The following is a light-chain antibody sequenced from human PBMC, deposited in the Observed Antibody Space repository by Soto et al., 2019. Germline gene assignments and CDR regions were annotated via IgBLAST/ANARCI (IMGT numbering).Light chain of an antibody. CDR3: GSYTSSSTLYV. J-gene: IGLJ1*01. Sequence: QSVLTQPASVSGSPGQSITISCTGTRSDVGGYNYVSWYQQHPGRAPKLMIYDVTNRPSGVSNRFSGSKSGNTASLTISGLQAEDEADYYCGSYTSSSTLYVFGTGTKLTVL. V-gene: IGLV2-14*01. CDR2: DVT. CDR1: RSDVGGYNY.